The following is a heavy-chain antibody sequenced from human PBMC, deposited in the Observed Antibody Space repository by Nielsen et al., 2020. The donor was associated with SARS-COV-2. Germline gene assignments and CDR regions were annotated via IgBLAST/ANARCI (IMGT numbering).Heavy chain of an antibody. CDR1: GGTFSSYA. V-gene: IGHV1-69*13. Sequence: SVKVSCKASGGTFSSYAISWVRQAPGQGLEWMGGIIPIFGTANYAQKFQGRVTITADESTSTAYMELSNLRSEDTAVYYCARVGEDTAMDLDYWGQGTLVTVSS. CDR2: IIPIFGTA. D-gene: IGHD5-18*01. CDR3: ARVGEDTAMDLDY. J-gene: IGHJ4*02.